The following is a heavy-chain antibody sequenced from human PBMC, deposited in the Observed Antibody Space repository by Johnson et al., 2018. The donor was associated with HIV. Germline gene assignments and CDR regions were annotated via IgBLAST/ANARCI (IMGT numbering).Heavy chain of an antibody. CDR3: TISITICGVVILEGVEI. CDR1: GFTFSNAW. Sequence: VQLVESGGGLVKPGGSLRLSCAASGFTFSNAWMSWVRQAPGKGLEWVVRIKSKTDGGTTDYAAPVTGRFTISRDDSKNTLYLQMNSLKTEDTAVYYCTISITICGVVILEGVEIWGQGTMVTVSS. D-gene: IGHD3-3*01. V-gene: IGHV3-15*01. CDR2: IKSKTDGGTT. J-gene: IGHJ3*02.